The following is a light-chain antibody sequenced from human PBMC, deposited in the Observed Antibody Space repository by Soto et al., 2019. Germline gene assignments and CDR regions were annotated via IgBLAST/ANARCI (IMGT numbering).Light chain of an antibody. V-gene: IGKV3-20*01. J-gene: IGKJ4*01. CDR3: QQFGVSPT. CDR1: QTITPTF. Sequence: EIVLTQSPGTLSLSPGERATLSCRASQTITPTFLAWYQQKPGQAPRLLIYGAYSRATDIPDRFSGSGSGTDFTLTISKLEPEDFAVYYCQQFGVSPTFGGGTKVDIK. CDR2: GAY.